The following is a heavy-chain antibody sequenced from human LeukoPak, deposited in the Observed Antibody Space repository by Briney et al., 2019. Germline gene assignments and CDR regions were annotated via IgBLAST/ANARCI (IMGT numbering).Heavy chain of an antibody. D-gene: IGHD3-10*01. Sequence: ASVKVSCKASGYTFTSYYMHWVRQAPGQGLEWMGIINPSGGSTSYAQKFQGRVTMTRDTSTSTVYMELSSLRSEDTAVYYCARVRVTMVRGVIITFGAFDIWGQGTMVTVSS. V-gene: IGHV1-46*01. J-gene: IGHJ3*02. CDR3: ARVRVTMVRGVIITFGAFDI. CDR2: INPSGGST. CDR1: GYTFTSYY.